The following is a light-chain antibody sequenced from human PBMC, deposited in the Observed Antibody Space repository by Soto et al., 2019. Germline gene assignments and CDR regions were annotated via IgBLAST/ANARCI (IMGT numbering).Light chain of an antibody. Sequence: EIVLTQSPGTLSLSPGERATLSCRASQSVSSSYLAWYQQIPGQAPRLLIYGVSSRATGIPDRFSGSGSGTDITLTISRLEPEDFAVYYCQQYATSPPTFGGGTEVEIK. CDR3: QQYATSPPT. CDR2: GVS. CDR1: QSVSSSY. J-gene: IGKJ4*01. V-gene: IGKV3-20*01.